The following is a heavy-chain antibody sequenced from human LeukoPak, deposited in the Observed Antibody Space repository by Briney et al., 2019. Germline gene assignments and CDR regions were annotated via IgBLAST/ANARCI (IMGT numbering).Heavy chain of an antibody. Sequence: PGRSLRLSCAASGFTFSSYGMHWVRQAPGKGLEWVAVIWYDGSNKYYADSVKGRFTISRDNSKNTLYLQMSSLRAEDTAVYYCARDIRDEYYFDYWGQGTLVTVSS. CDR1: GFTFSSYG. D-gene: IGHD5-24*01. J-gene: IGHJ4*02. CDR2: IWYDGSNK. V-gene: IGHV3-33*01. CDR3: ARDIRDEYYFDY.